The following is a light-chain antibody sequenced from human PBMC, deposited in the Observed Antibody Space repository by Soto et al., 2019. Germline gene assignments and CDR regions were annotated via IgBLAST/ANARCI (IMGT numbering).Light chain of an antibody. J-gene: IGLJ2*01. CDR3: SSYAPSDVV. V-gene: IGLV2-8*01. CDR2: DVN. Sequence: QSVLTQPPSASGSPGQLVTISCTGTPSDVGGSNSVSWYQQHPGKAPNLMIYDVNKRPSGVPDRFSGSKSGNTASLTVSGLQAADEAYYFCSSYAPSDVVFGGGTKLTVL. CDR1: PSDVGGSNS.